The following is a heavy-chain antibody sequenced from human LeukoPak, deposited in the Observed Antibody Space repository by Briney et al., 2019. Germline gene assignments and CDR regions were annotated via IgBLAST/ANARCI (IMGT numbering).Heavy chain of an antibody. CDR1: GGSISSYY. J-gene: IGHJ4*02. V-gene: IGHV4-59*12. D-gene: IGHD3-10*01. Sequence: SETPSLTCTVSGGSISSYYWSWIRQPPGKGLEWIGYIYYSGSTNYNPSLKSRVTISVDTSKNQFSLKLSSLTAADTAVYYCARGLTGSRRYFDSWGQGTLVTVSS. CDR2: IYYSGST. CDR3: ARGLTGSRRYFDS.